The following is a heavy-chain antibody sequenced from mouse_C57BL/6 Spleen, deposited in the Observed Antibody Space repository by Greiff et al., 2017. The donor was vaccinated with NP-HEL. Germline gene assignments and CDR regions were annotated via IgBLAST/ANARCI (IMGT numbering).Heavy chain of an antibody. J-gene: IGHJ3*01. CDR3: ARKGRWDEGFAY. V-gene: IGHV14-3*01. CDR1: GFNIKNTY. CDR2: IDPANGNT. Sequence: VHVKQSVAELVRPGASVKLSCTASGFNIKNTYMHWVKQRPEQGLEWIGRIDPANGNTKYAPKFQGKASITADTSSNTADLQLSSLTSEDTAIYYCARKGRWDEGFAYWGQGTLVTVSA. D-gene: IGHD4-1*01.